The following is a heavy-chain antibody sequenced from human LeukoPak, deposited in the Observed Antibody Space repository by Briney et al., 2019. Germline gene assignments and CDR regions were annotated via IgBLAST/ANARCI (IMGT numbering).Heavy chain of an antibody. V-gene: IGHV4-59*01. D-gene: IGHD2-15*01. CDR2: IYYSGGT. Sequence: SETLSLTCTVSGGSMSSYYWSWIRQPPDKGLEWIGYIYYSGGTNYNPSLKSRVTISVDTSKDQFSLKLSSVTAADTAVYYCAREDCSGGSCYSLSLTPVFHVFDIWGQGTMVTVSS. CDR1: GGSMSSYY. CDR3: AREDCSGGSCYSLSLTPVFHVFDI. J-gene: IGHJ3*02.